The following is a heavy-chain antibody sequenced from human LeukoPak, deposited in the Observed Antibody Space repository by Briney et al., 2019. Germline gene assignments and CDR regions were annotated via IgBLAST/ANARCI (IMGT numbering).Heavy chain of an antibody. Sequence: PSETLSLTCAVSCGSFIGYYWSWFRHPPRKGLEWWGAIIHSGSTNYNPSLKSRVTISVDTSKNQFSLKLSSVTAADTAVYYCVGGRYYFDYWGQGTLVTVSS. CDR1: CGSFIGYY. CDR3: VGGRYYFDY. D-gene: IGHD2-15*01. CDR2: IIHSGST. V-gene: IGHV4-34*12. J-gene: IGHJ4*02.